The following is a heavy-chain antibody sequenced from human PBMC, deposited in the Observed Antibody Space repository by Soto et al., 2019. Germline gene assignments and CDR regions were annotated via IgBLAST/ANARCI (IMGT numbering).Heavy chain of an antibody. CDR3: ARVRAVAGSPPQYYYYYYGMNV. CDR2: ISAYNGNT. Sequence: QVQLVQSGAEVKKPGASVKVSCKASGYTFTSYGISWVRQAPGQGLEWMGWISAYNGNTNYAQKLQGRVTMTTDTSTSTAYMELRSLRSDDTAVYYCARVRAVAGSPPQYYYYYYGMNVWGQGTTVTVSS. CDR1: GYTFTSYG. V-gene: IGHV1-18*01. D-gene: IGHD6-19*01. J-gene: IGHJ6*02.